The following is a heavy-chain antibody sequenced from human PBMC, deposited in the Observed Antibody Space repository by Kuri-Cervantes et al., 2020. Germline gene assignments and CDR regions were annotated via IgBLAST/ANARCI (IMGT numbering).Heavy chain of an antibody. CDR2: IYHSGST. J-gene: IGHJ4*02. V-gene: IGHV4-30-2*01. CDR3: ARRDYYFDY. Sequence: IYDDYAMHWVRQVPGKGLEWIGYIYHSGSTYYNPSLKSRVTISVDRPKNQFSLKLSSVTAADTAVYYCARRDYYFDYWGQGTLVTVSS. CDR1: IYDDYA.